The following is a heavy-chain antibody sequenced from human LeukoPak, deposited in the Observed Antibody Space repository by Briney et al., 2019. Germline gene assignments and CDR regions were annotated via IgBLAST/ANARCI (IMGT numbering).Heavy chain of an antibody. Sequence: LTLSCTVSGFTFGDYSMSWIRQAPGKGLEWVGLIKSKAYGGTTEYATSVKGRFTISRDDSKSIAYLQTNSLKTENTAGYYRTRDREGYYFDYWGQGTLVTVSS. J-gene: IGHJ4*02. D-gene: IGHD1-26*01. CDR2: IKSKAYGGTT. CDR1: GFTFGDYS. V-gene: IGHV3-49*03. CDR3: TRDREGYYFDY.